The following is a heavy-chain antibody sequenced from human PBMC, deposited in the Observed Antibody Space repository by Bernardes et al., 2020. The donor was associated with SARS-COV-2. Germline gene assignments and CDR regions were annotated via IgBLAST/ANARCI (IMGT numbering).Heavy chain of an antibody. J-gene: IGHJ4*02. V-gene: IGHV3-30*03. CDR2: ISYDGGEK. Sequence: GGSLRLSCAASGFTFSSYGMHWVRQAPGKGLEWVAAISYDGGEKFYADSVKGRFTISRDNSKNTPYLQMNSLRAEDTAVYYCATTPQYEDTRVFDFWGQGTLVTVSS. D-gene: IGHD2-15*01. CDR1: GFTFSSYG. CDR3: ATTPQYEDTRVFDF.